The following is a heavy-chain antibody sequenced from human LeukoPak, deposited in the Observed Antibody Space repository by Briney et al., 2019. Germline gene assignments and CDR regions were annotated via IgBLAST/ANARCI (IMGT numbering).Heavy chain of an antibody. CDR2: ISYDGSNK. CDR1: GFTFSSYA. V-gene: IGHV3-30-3*01. Sequence: SGGSLRLSCAASGFTFSSYAMHWVRQAPGKGLEWVAVISYDGSNKYYADSVKGRFTISRDNAKNTLYLQMNSLRAEDTAVYYCAKAPTNYDFWSGLGYFDYWGQGTLVTVSS. CDR3: AKAPTNYDFWSGLGYFDY. J-gene: IGHJ4*02. D-gene: IGHD3-3*01.